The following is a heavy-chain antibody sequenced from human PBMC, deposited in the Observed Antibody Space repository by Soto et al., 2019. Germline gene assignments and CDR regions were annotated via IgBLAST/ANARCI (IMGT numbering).Heavy chain of an antibody. V-gene: IGHV3-9*01. D-gene: IGHD3-22*01. CDR1: GFTFDDYA. J-gene: IGHJ4*02. CDR3: AKGYNYDRSGNPDY. CDR2: INWNSGSI. Sequence: EVQLVESGGGLVQPGRSLRLSCAASGFTFDDYAMHWVRQAPGKGLEWVSGINWNSGSIGYADSVKGRFTISRDNATNSLYLQLNSLRTEDTALYYCAKGYNYDRSGNPDYWGQGTLVTVSS.